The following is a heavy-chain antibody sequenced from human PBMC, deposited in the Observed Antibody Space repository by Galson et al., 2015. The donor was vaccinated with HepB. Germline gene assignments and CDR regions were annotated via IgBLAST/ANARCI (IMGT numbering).Heavy chain of an antibody. V-gene: IGHV3-30*03. CDR2: VSYDGGTK. Sequence: SLRLSCAASGVTLSNYGMHWVRQAPGKGLEWVAVVSYDGGTKYYADSVKGRFTISKDKSRNTVDLQMDTLRPEDTAVYFCAREGDTYRSGRYGSWGQGTLVTVSS. CDR3: AREGDTYRSGRYGS. CDR1: GVTLSNYG. D-gene: IGHD6-13*01. J-gene: IGHJ4*02.